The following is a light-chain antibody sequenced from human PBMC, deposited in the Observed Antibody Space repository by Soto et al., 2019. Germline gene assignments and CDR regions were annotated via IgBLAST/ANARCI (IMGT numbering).Light chain of an antibody. CDR1: SSNIGSNT. V-gene: IGLV1-44*01. J-gene: IGLJ2*01. Sequence: QSVLTQPPSASGTPGQRVTISCSGSSSNIGSNTVNWYQQLPGTAPKLLIYTNNQRPSGVPDRFSGSKSGTSASLAISGLQSEDEADYYCARWDDSLNVVVFGGGTKLTVL. CDR3: ARWDDSLNVVV. CDR2: TNN.